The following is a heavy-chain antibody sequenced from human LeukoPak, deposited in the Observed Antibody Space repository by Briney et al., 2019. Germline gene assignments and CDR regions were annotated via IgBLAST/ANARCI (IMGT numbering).Heavy chain of an antibody. CDR2: ISYDGSNK. Sequence: GGSLRLSCAASGFTFSSYAMHWVRQAPGKGLEWVAVISYDGSNKYYADSVKGRFTISRDNSKNTLYLQMNSLRAEDTAVYYCARDSGLIGYFGYWGQGTLVTVSS. J-gene: IGHJ4*02. CDR3: ARDSGLIGYFGY. D-gene: IGHD2-8*01. V-gene: IGHV3-30-3*01. CDR1: GFTFSSYA.